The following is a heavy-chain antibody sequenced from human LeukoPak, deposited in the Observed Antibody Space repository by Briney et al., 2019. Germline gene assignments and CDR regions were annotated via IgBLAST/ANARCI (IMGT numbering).Heavy chain of an antibody. CDR1: GNTFTSYY. CDR2: INPSGGRT. CDR3: ATVNTAGGPFDY. V-gene: IGHV1-46*01. J-gene: IGHJ4*02. D-gene: IGHD2-15*01. Sequence: GASVKVSCKASGNTFTSYYMHWVRQAPGQGLEWMGIINPSGGRTNYAQKFQGRVTMTRDTSTSAVYMELSREAEVCTGLNYCATVNTAGGPFDYWGQGTLVTVSS.